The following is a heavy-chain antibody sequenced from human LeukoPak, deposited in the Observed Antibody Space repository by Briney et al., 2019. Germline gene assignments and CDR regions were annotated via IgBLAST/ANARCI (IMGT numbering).Heavy chain of an antibody. V-gene: IGHV3-9*03. D-gene: IGHD6-19*01. J-gene: IGHJ3*02. CDR1: GFTFSSYW. CDR3: AKSTGGGGQWLVENAFDI. CDR2: ISWNSGSI. Sequence: GGSLRLSCAASGFTFSSYWMHWVRHAPGKGLEWVSGISWNSGSIGYADSVKGRFTISRDNAKNSLYLQMNSLRAEDMALYYCAKSTGGGGQWLVENAFDIWGQGIMVTVSS.